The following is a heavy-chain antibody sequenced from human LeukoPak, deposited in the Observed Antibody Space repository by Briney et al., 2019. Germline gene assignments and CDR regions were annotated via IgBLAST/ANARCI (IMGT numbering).Heavy chain of an antibody. CDR1: GFTFSSYW. CDR3: TTDGSGRMEFAFDI. V-gene: IGHV3-74*01. Sequence: GGSLRLSCAASGFTFSSYWMHWVRQAPGKGLVWVSRISSDRSSTSYADSVKGRFTISRDNAKNTLYLQMNSLKTEDTAVYYCTTDGSGRMEFAFDIWGQGTMVTVSS. CDR2: ISSDRSST. D-gene: IGHD3-10*01. J-gene: IGHJ3*02.